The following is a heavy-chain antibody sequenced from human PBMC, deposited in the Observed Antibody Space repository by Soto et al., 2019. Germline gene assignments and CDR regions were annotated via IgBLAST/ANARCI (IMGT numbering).Heavy chain of an antibody. CDR3: ARLGGNFDY. CDR1: GGSISSSSYY. D-gene: IGHD2-15*01. J-gene: IGHJ4*02. Sequence: PSETLSLTXTVSGGSISSSSYYWGWIRQPPGKGLEWIGSIYYSGSTYYNPSLKSRVTISVDTSKNQFSLKLSSVTAADTAVYYCARLGGNFDYWGQGTLVTVSS. V-gene: IGHV4-39*01. CDR2: IYYSGST.